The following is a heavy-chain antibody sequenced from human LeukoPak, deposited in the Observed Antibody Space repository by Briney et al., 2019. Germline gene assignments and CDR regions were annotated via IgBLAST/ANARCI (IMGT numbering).Heavy chain of an antibody. V-gene: IGHV4-4*02. J-gene: IGHJ5*02. D-gene: IGHD6-19*01. CDR2: IYHSGST. CDR3: VRGRGRSGWFKDKNWFDP. CDR1: GGSISSSNW. Sequence: SGTLSLTCTVSGGSISSSNWWSWVRPPPPKGMEWRGEIYHSGSTNYTPTLKTRVTTPADKSKNTVSLTLSSVTAADTAVYYGVRGRGRSGWFKDKNWFDPWGQGIPVTVSS.